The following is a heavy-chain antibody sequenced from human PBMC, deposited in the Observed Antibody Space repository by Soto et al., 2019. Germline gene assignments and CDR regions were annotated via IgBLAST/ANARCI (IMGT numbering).Heavy chain of an antibody. CDR3: ARWRDICSGGSCYSGFDY. D-gene: IGHD2-15*01. V-gene: IGHV1-2*04. J-gene: IGHJ4*02. CDR1: GYTFTGYY. Sequence: ASVKVSCKASGYTFTGYYMHWVRQAPGQGLEWMGWINPNSGGTNYAQKFQGWVTMTRDTSISTAYMELSRLRSDDTAVYYRARWRDICSGGSCYSGFDYWGQGTLVTVPQ. CDR2: INPNSGGT.